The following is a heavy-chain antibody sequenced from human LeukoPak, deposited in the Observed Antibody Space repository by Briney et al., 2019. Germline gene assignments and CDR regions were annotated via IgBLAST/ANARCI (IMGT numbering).Heavy chain of an antibody. CDR3: ARGECSGGSCYFDY. D-gene: IGHD2-15*01. V-gene: IGHV3-21*01. J-gene: IGHJ4*02. CDR1: GFIFTDHW. Sequence: KSGGSLRLSCVASGFIFTDHWMSWVRQPPGKGLEWVSSISSSSSYIYYADSVKGRFTISRDNAKNSLYLQMSSLRAEDTAVYYCARGECSGGSCYFDYWGQGTLVTVSS. CDR2: ISSSSSYI.